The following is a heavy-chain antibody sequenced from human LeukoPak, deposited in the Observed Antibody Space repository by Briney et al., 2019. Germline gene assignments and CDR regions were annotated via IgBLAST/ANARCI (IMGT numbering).Heavy chain of an antibody. D-gene: IGHD3-22*01. CDR3: ARVNYDTSAFDAFDI. Sequence: GGSLRLSCAASGFTFSTYAMHWVRQAPGKALECVAIIWHDGTTKYYADSVKGRFTISRDNSKNTLFLQMNSLRAEDTAVYYCARVNYDTSAFDAFDIWGQGTMVTVSS. V-gene: IGHV3-33*08. J-gene: IGHJ3*02. CDR1: GFTFSTYA. CDR2: IWHDGTTK.